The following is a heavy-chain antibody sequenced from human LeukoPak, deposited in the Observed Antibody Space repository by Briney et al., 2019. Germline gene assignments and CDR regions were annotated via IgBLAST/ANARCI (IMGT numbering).Heavy chain of an antibody. Sequence: ASVKVSCKASGYTFTSYDINWLRQATGQGLEWMGWMNPNSGNTGYAQKFQGRVTMTRNTSISTAYMELSSLRSEDTAVYYCARFPLDYYDSSGYYHANYYYYMDVWGKGTTVTVSS. D-gene: IGHD3-22*01. CDR2: MNPNSGNT. CDR3: ARFPLDYYDSSGYYHANYYYYMDV. J-gene: IGHJ6*03. CDR1: GYTFTSYD. V-gene: IGHV1-8*01.